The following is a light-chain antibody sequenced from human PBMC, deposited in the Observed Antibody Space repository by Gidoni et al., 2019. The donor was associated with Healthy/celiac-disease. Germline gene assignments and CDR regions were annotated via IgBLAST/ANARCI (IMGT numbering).Light chain of an antibody. CDR2: AAP. Sequence: DIQMTKSPSSLSASVGDRVTITCRASQSISSYLNWYQQKPGKAPKILIYAAPSLQSGVPSSSSASGSGTDSPPTISSLQPEVFPTYYCHHSYIPLRTFGGGTKVEIK. V-gene: IGKV1-39*01. CDR3: HHSYIPLRT. CDR1: QSISSY. J-gene: IGKJ4*01.